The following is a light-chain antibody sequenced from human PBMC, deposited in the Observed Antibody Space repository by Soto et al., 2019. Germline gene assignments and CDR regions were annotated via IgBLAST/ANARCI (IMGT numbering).Light chain of an antibody. J-gene: IGKJ2*01. V-gene: IGKV3-20*01. CDR3: QQFGTSPYT. Sequence: EILLTQSPVTLSLSPGDRATLSCRASQTVSNIYLVWYQQRPGQAPRLLIYETSIRASGIPDRFSGSGSGTDFTLTISRLEPEDFAVYWCQQFGTSPYTFGQGTKVDIK. CDR2: ETS. CDR1: QTVSNIY.